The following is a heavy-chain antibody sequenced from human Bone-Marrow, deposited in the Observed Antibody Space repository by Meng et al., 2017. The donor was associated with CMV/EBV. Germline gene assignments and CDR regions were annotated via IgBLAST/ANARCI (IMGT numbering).Heavy chain of an antibody. CDR3: AAEGVMVRGVFIQFDYGMDV. CDR1: GFTFTSSA. Sequence: SVKVSCKASGFTFTSSAVQWVRQARGQRLEWLGWIFVGSGNTNYAQEFQERVTITRDMSTSTAYMELSSLRAEDTAVYYCAAEGVMVRGVFIQFDYGMDVWGQRTTVTVSS. CDR2: IFVGSGNT. V-gene: IGHV1-58*01. D-gene: IGHD3-10*01. J-gene: IGHJ6*02.